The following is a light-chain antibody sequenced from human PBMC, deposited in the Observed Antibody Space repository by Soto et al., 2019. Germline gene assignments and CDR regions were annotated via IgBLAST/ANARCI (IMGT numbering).Light chain of an antibody. CDR1: RGISNF. CDR3: QNYNSAPRT. V-gene: IGKV1-27*01. J-gene: IGKJ1*01. CDR2: SAS. Sequence: DMQMTQSPSSLSAAVGDRVTITCRASRGISNFLAWYQQRPGKVPELLIYSASTLESGVPSRFSGSGSGTDFTLTISILQPEDVATYYCQNYNSAPRTFGQGTKVEIK.